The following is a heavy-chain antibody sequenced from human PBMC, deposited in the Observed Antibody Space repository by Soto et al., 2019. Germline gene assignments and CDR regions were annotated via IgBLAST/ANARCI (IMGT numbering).Heavy chain of an antibody. CDR2: ISGSGGST. D-gene: IGHD2-2*01. CDR1: GFTFSSYA. J-gene: IGHJ1*01. Sequence: GGSLRLSCAASGFTFSSYAMSWVRQAPGKGLEWVSAISGSGGSTYYADSVKGRFTISRDNSKNTLYLQMNSLRAEDTAVYYCAKTYCSSTSCPTPPEYFQHWGQGTLVTVSS. CDR3: AKTYCSSTSCPTPPEYFQH. V-gene: IGHV3-23*01.